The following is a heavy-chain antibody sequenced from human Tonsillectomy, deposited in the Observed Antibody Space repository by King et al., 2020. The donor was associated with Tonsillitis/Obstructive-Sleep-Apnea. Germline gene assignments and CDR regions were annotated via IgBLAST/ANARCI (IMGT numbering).Heavy chain of an antibody. CDR1: GFTFSSYG. D-gene: IGHD3-22*01. CDR2: ISYDGSNK. J-gene: IGHJ3*02. V-gene: IGHV3-30*18. CDR3: AKVSQWFHYVDAFDI. Sequence: VQLVESGGGVVQPGRSLRLSCAASGFTFSSYGMHWVRQAPGKGLEWVAVISYDGSNKYYADSVKGRFTISRDNSKNTLYLQMNSLRAEDTAVYYCAKVSQWFHYVDAFDIWGQGTMVTVSS.